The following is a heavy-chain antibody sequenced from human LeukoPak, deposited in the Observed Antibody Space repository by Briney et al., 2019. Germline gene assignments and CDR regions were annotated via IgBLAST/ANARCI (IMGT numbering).Heavy chain of an antibody. CDR2: IYTSGST. D-gene: IGHD3-22*01. J-gene: IGHJ4*02. V-gene: IGHV4-4*07. CDR3: ARFEKFYGSSIHYLDY. Sequence: PSETLSLTCTVSGGSISSYYWSWIRQPAGKGLEWIGRIYTSGSTNYNPSLKSRVTMSVDTSKNQFSLKLSSVTAADTAVYYCARFEKFYGSSIHYLDYWGQGALVTVSS. CDR1: GGSISSYY.